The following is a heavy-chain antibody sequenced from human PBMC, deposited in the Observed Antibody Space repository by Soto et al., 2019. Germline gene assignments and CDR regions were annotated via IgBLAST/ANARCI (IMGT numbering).Heavy chain of an antibody. V-gene: IGHV1-46*01. J-gene: IGHJ5*02. D-gene: IGHD3-22*01. CDR2: INPSGGST. CDR1: GYTFTSYY. Sequence: ASVQVSCKTSGYTFTSYYMHWVRLAPGQGLEWMGIINPSGGSTSYTQKFQGRLTMTRDTSTSTVYMELSSLRSEDTAVYYCARPLNYYDSSGYYYNGFDPWGQGTRVTVSS. CDR3: ARPLNYYDSSGYYYNGFDP.